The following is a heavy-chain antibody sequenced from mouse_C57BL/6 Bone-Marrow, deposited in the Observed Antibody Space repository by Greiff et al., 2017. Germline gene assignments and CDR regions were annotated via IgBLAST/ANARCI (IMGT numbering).Heavy chain of an antibody. J-gene: IGHJ3*01. D-gene: IGHD2-2*01. CDR3: ARHEGRSIYDGYGAGFAY. CDR2: FYPGSGSI. CDR1: GYTFTEYT. Sequence: QVQLKQSGAELVKPGASVKLSCKASGYTFTEYTIHWVKQRSGQGLEWIGWFYPGSGSIKYNEKFKDKATLTADKSSSTVYMELSRWTSEDSAVYFCARHEGRSIYDGYGAGFAYWGQGTLVTVSA. V-gene: IGHV1-62-2*01.